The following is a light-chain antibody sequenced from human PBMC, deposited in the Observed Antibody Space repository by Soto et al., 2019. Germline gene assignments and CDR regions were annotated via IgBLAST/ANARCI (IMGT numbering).Light chain of an antibody. CDR1: QDIKNY. V-gene: IGKV1-33*01. CDR2: DAS. CDR3: QQYENLPLT. Sequence: DPQMTQSPSSLSASVGDRVTITCQASQDIKNYLNWYLQKPRKAPKLLIYDASNLERGVPSRFSGSGAGTVYSLTISSLQPEDNGTYYCQQYENLPLTFGGGTKVEIK. J-gene: IGKJ4*01.